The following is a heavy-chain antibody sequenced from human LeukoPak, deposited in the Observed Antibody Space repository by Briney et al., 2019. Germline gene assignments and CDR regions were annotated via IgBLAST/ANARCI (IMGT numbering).Heavy chain of an antibody. V-gene: IGHV4-59*02. CDR3: ARGGAGPLRD. CDR1: SASVSSYY. J-gene: IGHJ4*02. Sequence: TSETLSLTCTVSSASVSSYYWSWVRQPPGGGLEWIGYISNSGSPSYNPSFKSRVTFSADTSKNHLSLKLNSVTPADTAVYFCARGGAGPLRDWGQGTLVTVSS. CDR2: ISNSGSP. D-gene: IGHD3-16*01.